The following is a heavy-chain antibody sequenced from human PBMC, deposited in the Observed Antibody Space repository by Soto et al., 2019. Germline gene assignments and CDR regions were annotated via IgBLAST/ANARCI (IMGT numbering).Heavy chain of an antibody. J-gene: IGHJ4*02. Sequence: SVKVSCKASGGTFSSYAISWVRQAPVQGLEWMGGIIPIFGTANYAQKFQGRVTITADKSTSTAYMELSSLRSEDTAVYYCARQIYDSSGYYYSFDYWGQGTLVTVSS. D-gene: IGHD3-22*01. CDR3: ARQIYDSSGYYYSFDY. V-gene: IGHV1-69*06. CDR2: IIPIFGTA. CDR1: GGTFSSYA.